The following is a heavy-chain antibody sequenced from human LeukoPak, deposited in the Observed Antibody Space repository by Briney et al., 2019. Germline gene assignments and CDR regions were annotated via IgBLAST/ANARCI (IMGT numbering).Heavy chain of an antibody. V-gene: IGHV3-30*04. Sequence: GRSLRLSCAASGFNLSSYAMHWVRQAPGKGLEWVAVISYDGSNKYYTDSAKGRFTISRDNSKNTVYLQMNSLRVEDTAVYYCARDPRRSSQTGYFDYWGQGTLVTVSS. CDR1: GFNLSSYA. J-gene: IGHJ4*02. CDR3: ARDPRRSSQTGYFDY. CDR2: ISYDGSNK. D-gene: IGHD6-13*01.